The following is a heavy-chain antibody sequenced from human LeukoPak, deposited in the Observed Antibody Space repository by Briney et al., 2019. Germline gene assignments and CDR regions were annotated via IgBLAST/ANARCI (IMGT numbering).Heavy chain of an antibody. J-gene: IGHJ6*03. V-gene: IGHV3-48*01. D-gene: IGHD3-16*01. CDR2: ISSGGGTI. CDR1: GFTFSSYS. CDR3: ARDFGGYYYYMDV. Sequence: GGSLRLSCADSGFTFSSYSMNWVRQAPGKGLEWISYISSGGGTIYYADSVKGRFTISRDNAKNSLYLQMNSLRAEDTAVYYCARDFGGYYYYMDVWGKGTTVTVSS.